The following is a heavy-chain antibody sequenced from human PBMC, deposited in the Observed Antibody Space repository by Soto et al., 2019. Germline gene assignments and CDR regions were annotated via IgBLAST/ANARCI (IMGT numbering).Heavy chain of an antibody. J-gene: IGHJ6*02. Sequence: GGSLRLSCAASGFTFSSYAMHWVRQAPGKGLEWVAVISYDGSNKYYADSVKGRFTISRDNSKNTLYLQMNSLRAEDTAVYYCAREATILGGMDVWGQGTTVTVSS. CDR1: GFTFSSYA. D-gene: IGHD3-3*01. V-gene: IGHV3-30-3*01. CDR2: ISYDGSNK. CDR3: AREATILGGMDV.